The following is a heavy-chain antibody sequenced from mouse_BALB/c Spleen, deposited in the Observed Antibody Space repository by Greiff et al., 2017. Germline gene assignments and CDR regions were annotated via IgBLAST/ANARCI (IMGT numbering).Heavy chain of an antibody. Sequence: EVHLVESGGGLVQPGGSLKLSCAASGFTFSSYTMSWVRQTPEKRLEWVAYISNGGGSTYYPDTVKGRFTISRDNAKNTLYLQMSSLKSEDTAMYYCARPPYGNYAMDYWGQGTSVTVSS. CDR2: ISNGGGST. CDR1: GFTFSSYT. CDR3: ARPPYGNYAMDY. D-gene: IGHD2-1*01. J-gene: IGHJ4*01. V-gene: IGHV5-12-2*01.